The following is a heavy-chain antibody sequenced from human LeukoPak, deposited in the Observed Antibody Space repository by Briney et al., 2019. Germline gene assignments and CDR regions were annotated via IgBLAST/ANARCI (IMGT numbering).Heavy chain of an antibody. D-gene: IGHD3-10*01. Sequence: PSETLSLTCTVSGGSISSGGYYWSWIRQHPGKGLEWIGSSYYSGSTFYNPSLKSRVTISVDTSKNQFSLNLSSVTAADTAVYYCARDHYGSGSYYFDYWGQGTLVTVSS. CDR2: SYYSGST. CDR3: ARDHYGSGSYYFDY. V-gene: IGHV4-31*03. CDR1: GGSISSGGYY. J-gene: IGHJ4*02.